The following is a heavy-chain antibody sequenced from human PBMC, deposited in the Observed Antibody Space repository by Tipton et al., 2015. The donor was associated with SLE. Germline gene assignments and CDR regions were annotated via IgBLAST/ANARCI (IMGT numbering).Heavy chain of an antibody. CDR3: AVGEDYYDSSGYYPGY. V-gene: IGHV4-34*01. J-gene: IGHJ4*02. CDR2: INHSGST. D-gene: IGHD3-22*01. Sequence: TLSLTCAVSGGSISSGGYYWSWIRQPPGKGLEWIGEINHSGSTNYNPSLKSRVTISVDTSKNQFSLKLSSVTAADTAVYYCAVGEDYYDSSGYYPGYWGQGTLVTVSS. CDR1: GGSISSGGYY.